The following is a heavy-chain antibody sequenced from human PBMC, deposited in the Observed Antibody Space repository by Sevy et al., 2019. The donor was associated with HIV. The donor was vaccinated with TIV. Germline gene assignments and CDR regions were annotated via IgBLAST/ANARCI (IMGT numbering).Heavy chain of an antibody. Sequence: GGSLRLSCAASGFTFSSYWMSWVRQAPGKGLEWVANIKQDGSEKYYVHSVKGRFTISRDNAKNSLYLQMNSLRAEDTAVYYCARGGAIYCSGGSCYDFDYWGQGTLVTVSS. D-gene: IGHD2-15*01. CDR2: IKQDGSEK. CDR3: ARGGAIYCSGGSCYDFDY. CDR1: GFTFSSYW. J-gene: IGHJ4*02. V-gene: IGHV3-7*03.